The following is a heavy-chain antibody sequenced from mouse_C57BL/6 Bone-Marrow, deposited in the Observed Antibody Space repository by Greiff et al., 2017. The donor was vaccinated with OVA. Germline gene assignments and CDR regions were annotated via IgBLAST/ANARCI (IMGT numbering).Heavy chain of an antibody. Sequence: VQLKESGAELVRPGASVKLSCTASGFNIKDYYMHWVKQRTEQGLEWIGRIDPEDGETKYAPKFQGKATITADTSSNTAYLQLSSLTSEDTAVYYCAIYFITTAAMDYWGQGTSVTVSS. D-gene: IGHD1-1*01. CDR3: AIYFITTAAMDY. CDR1: GFNIKDYY. CDR2: IDPEDGET. J-gene: IGHJ4*01. V-gene: IGHV14-2*01.